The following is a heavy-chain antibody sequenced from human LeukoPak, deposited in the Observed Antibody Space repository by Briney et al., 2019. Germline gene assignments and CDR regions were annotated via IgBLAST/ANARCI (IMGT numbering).Heavy chain of an antibody. J-gene: IGHJ5*02. CDR3: ARDNGVVVMTQGWFDP. CDR2: IIPIFGTA. D-gene: IGHD3-22*01. V-gene: IGHV1-69*05. CDR1: GGTFSSYA. Sequence: ASVTVSCKASGGTFSSYAISWVRQAPGQGREWMGGIIPIFGTANYAQKFQGRVTITTDESTSTAYMELSSLRSEDTAVYYCARDNGVVVMTQGWFDPWGQGTLVTVSS.